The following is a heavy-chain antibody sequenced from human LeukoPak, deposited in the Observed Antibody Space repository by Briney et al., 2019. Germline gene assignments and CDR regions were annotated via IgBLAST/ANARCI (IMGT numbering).Heavy chain of an antibody. CDR2: IYSSGGT. V-gene: IGHV4-59*01. D-gene: IGHD2-15*01. CDR3: ARDFCSGGSCYSYFHY. CDR1: GGSISGYY. Sequence: PSETLSLTCSVSGGSISGYYWSWIRQHPGKGLEWIGYIYSSGGTNYNPSLKSRVTISLDTSKNQFSLRLSSVTAADTAVYYCARDFCSGGSCYSYFHYWGQGTLVTVSS. J-gene: IGHJ4*02.